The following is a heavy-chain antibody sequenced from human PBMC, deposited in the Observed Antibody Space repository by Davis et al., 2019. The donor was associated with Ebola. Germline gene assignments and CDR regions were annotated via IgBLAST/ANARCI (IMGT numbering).Heavy chain of an antibody. CDR3: ARDRHDSSGYGF. D-gene: IGHD3-22*01. CDR2: FYPSRST. Sequence: SQTLSLTCAVSGYSINRGYYWGWIRQPPGKGPEYIGSFYPSRSTYYNPSLKSRVAISVDASKNQFFLKLSSVTASDTAVYYCARDRHDSSGYGFWGQGTLVTVSS. V-gene: IGHV4-38-2*02. J-gene: IGHJ4*02. CDR1: GYSINRGYY.